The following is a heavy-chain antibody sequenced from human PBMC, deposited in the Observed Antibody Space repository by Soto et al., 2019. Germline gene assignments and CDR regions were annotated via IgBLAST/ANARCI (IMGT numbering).Heavy chain of an antibody. CDR1: GYSITAGGYY. J-gene: IGHJ5*02. Sequence: SETLSLTCFVSGYSITAGGYYWSWIRHHPGKGLEWIGSFYSSGSIIYNPSLRSRVSISGGTSSNQFSMSLTSVTAADTARYYCARMYSSGSGWFHPWGQGTLVTVSS. D-gene: IGHD6-19*01. CDR2: FYSSGSI. V-gene: IGHV4-31*03. CDR3: ARMYSSGSGWFHP.